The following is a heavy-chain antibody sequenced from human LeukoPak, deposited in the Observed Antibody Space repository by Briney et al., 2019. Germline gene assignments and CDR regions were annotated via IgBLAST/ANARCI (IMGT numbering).Heavy chain of an antibody. Sequence: PSETLSLACTVSGGSISSSSYYWGWIRQPPGKGLEWIGSIYYSGSTYYNPSLKSRVTISVDTSKNQFSLKLSSVTAADTAVYYCASQRRATIPGHDYWGQGTLVTVSS. CDR3: ASQRRATIPGHDY. D-gene: IGHD5-24*01. J-gene: IGHJ4*02. CDR2: IYYSGST. CDR1: GGSISSSSYY. V-gene: IGHV4-39*07.